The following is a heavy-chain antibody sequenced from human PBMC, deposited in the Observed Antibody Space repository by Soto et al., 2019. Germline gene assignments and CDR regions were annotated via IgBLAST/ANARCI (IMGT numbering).Heavy chain of an antibody. CDR1: GFTFSSYS. CDR3: ARGGGVAAYYYYGMDV. V-gene: IGHV3-21*01. J-gene: IGHJ6*02. D-gene: IGHD2-8*02. CDR2: ISSSSSYI. Sequence: PGGSLRLSCAASGFTFSSYSMNWVRQAPGKGLEWVSSISSSSSYIYYADSVKGRFTISRDNAKNSLYLQMNSLRAEDTAVYYCARGGGVAAYYYYGMDVWGQGTTVTVSS.